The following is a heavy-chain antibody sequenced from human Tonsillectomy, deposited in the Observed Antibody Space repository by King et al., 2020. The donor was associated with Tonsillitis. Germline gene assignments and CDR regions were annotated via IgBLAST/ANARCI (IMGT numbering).Heavy chain of an antibody. J-gene: IGHJ4*02. CDR1: GFTFSSYA. Sequence: VQLVESGGGLVQPGGSLRLSCAASGFTFSSYAMSWVRQAPGKGLEWVSAISGSGGSTYYADSVKGRFTISRDNSKNTLYLQMNSLRAEDTAVYYCAKNPPTSMVRGVRYFDYWGQGTLVTVSS. V-gene: IGHV3-23*04. D-gene: IGHD3-10*01. CDR2: ISGSGGST. CDR3: AKNPPTSMVRGVRYFDY.